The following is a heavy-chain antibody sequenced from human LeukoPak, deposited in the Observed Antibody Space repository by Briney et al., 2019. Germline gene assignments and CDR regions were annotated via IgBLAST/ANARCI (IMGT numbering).Heavy chain of an antibody. CDR2: IYSGGTT. J-gene: IGHJ4*02. D-gene: IGHD5-18*01. CDR3: ARDQYSYAHAAH. Sequence: GGSLRLSCAASGFTFSSNYMSWVRQAPGKGLEWISVIYSGGTTYYADSVKGRFTISRDNSKNTLHLQMNSLRAEDTAVYYCARDQYSYAHAAHWGQGTLVTVSS. CDR1: GFTFSSNY. V-gene: IGHV3-66*01.